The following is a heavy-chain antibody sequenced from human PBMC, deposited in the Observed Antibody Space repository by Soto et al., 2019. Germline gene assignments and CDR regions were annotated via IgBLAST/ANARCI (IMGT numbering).Heavy chain of an antibody. Sequence: EVQLVESGGGLVQPGGSLRLSCAASGFTISSNYMSWVRQAPGKGLEWVSVIYSGGNTYYADSVKGRFTISRDNSKNTQYLQMNSLRAEDTAVYYCATLTKYDILTGYYPCWGQGTLVTVTS. CDR1: GFTISSNY. D-gene: IGHD3-9*01. J-gene: IGHJ4*02. V-gene: IGHV3-66*01. CDR3: ATLTKYDILTGYYPC. CDR2: IYSGGNT.